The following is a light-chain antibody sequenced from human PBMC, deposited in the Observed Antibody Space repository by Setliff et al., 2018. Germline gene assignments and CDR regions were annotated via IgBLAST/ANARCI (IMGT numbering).Light chain of an antibody. V-gene: IGLV2-14*01. CDR3: MSYTTIRTYV. CDR2: EVS. Sequence: QSALTQPASVSGSPGQSITISCTGTSSDVGGYSHVSWYQQYPGKAPKLMISEVSNRPSGVSYRFSGSKSGNTASLTISGLQAEDEADYYCMSYTTIRTYVFGTGTKGTVL. J-gene: IGLJ1*01. CDR1: SSDVGGYSH.